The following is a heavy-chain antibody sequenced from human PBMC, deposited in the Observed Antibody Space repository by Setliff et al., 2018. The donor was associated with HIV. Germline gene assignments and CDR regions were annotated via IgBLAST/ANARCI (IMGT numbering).Heavy chain of an antibody. CDR1: GFTFISYA. CDR3: AKPYSSGWSADDAFDI. CDR2: ISGSGGRT. Sequence: SCQGSGFTFISYAMNWVRQAPGKGLEWVSAISGSGGRTYYADSVKGRFTISRDNAKNSLYLQMNSLRAEDTALYYCAKPYSSGWSADDAFDIWGQGTMVTVSS. D-gene: IGHD6-19*01. V-gene: IGHV3-23*01. J-gene: IGHJ3*02.